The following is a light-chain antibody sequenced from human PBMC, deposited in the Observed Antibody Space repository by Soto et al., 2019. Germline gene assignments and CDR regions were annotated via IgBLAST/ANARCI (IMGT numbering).Light chain of an antibody. CDR1: QSVSSSY. CDR3: QKYGSSWT. V-gene: IGKV3-20*01. Sequence: EIVLTQSPGTLCLSPGEXATLSCRASQSVSSSYLAWYQQKPGQAPRLLIYGASSRATGIPDRFSGSGSGTDFTLTISRLEPEDFAVYYCQKYGSSWTFGQGTKVDIK. J-gene: IGKJ1*01. CDR2: GAS.